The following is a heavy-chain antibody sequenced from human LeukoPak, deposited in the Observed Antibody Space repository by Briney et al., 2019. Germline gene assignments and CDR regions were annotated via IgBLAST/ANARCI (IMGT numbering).Heavy chain of an antibody. Sequence: ASVKVSCKASGYTFTSYDINWVRQATGQGLEWMGWMNPNSGNTGYARKFQGRVTMTRNTSISTAYMELSSLRSEDTAVYYCQQLALYGMDVWGQGTTVTVSS. J-gene: IGHJ6*02. D-gene: IGHD6-13*01. CDR2: MNPNSGNT. CDR1: GYTFTSYD. CDR3: QQLALYGMDV. V-gene: IGHV1-8*01.